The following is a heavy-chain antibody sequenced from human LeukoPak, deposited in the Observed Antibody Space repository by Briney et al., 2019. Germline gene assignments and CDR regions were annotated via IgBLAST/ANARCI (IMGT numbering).Heavy chain of an antibody. CDR3: TRLGGYSGYGSDY. Sequence: PGGSLRLSCAASGFTFSGSAMHWVRQASGKGLEWVGRIRSKANSYATAYAASVKGRFTISRDDSKNTAYLQMNSLKTEDTAVYYCTRLGGYSGYGSDYWGQGTLVTVSS. D-gene: IGHD5-12*01. V-gene: IGHV3-73*01. J-gene: IGHJ4*02. CDR2: IRSKANSYAT. CDR1: GFTFSGSA.